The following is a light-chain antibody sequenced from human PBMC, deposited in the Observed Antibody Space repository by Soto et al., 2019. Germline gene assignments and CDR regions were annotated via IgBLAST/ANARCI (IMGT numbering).Light chain of an antibody. J-gene: IGKJ4*01. V-gene: IGKV3-15*01. CDR3: QQNNKWPPVT. CDR1: QTISND. Sequence: EVVMTQSPATVSVSPGEGVTLSCRASQTISNDLAWYQQKPSQAPRLLIYGASTRATGVPARFSGGGSWTEFTLTISSLQSEDFAFYYCQQNNKWPPVTFGGGTKVDIK. CDR2: GAS.